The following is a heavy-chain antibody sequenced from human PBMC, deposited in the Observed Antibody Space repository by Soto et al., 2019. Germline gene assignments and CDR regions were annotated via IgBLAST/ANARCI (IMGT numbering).Heavy chain of an antibody. V-gene: IGHV1-8*01. Sequence: ASVKVSCKASGYTFTSYDINWVRQATGQGLEWMGWMNPYSGNTDYAQKFQGRVTMTRNTSISTAYMELSSLRSDDTAVYYCCYYDSSGYYYGMDVWGQGTTVTVSS. CDR3: CYYDSSGYYYGMDV. CDR2: MNPYSGNT. D-gene: IGHD3-22*01. CDR1: GYTFTSYD. J-gene: IGHJ6*02.